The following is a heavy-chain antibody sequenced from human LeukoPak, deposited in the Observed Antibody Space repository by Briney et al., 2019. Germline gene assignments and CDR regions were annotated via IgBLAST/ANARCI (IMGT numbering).Heavy chain of an antibody. CDR3: ARADSSGYYAPLGAFDI. V-gene: IGHV1-46*01. CDR2: INPSGGST. CDR1: GYTFTSYY. D-gene: IGHD3-22*01. J-gene: IGHJ3*02. Sequence: ASVKVSCKASGYTFTSYYMHWVRQAPGQGLEWMGIINPSGGSTSYAQKLQGRVTMTRDTSTSTVYMELSSLRSEDTAVYYCARADSSGYYAPLGAFDIWGQGTMVTVSS.